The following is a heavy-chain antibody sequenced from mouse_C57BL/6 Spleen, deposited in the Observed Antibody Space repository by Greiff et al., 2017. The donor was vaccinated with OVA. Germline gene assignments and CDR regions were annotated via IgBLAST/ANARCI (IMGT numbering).Heavy chain of an antibody. Sequence: QVQLQQSGAELVKPGASVKISCKASGYAFSSYWMNWVKQRPGKGLVWIGQIYPGDGDTNYNGKFKGKATLTADKSSSTADRKLSSLTTEDSAIYYCARGLTTVVADYDMDYWGQGTSVTVSS. CDR1: GYAFSSYW. CDR2: IYPGDGDT. J-gene: IGHJ4*01. V-gene: IGHV1-80*01. CDR3: ARGLTTVVADYDMDY. D-gene: IGHD1-1*01.